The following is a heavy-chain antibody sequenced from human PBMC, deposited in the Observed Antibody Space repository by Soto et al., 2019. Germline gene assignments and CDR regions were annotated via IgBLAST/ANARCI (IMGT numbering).Heavy chain of an antibody. CDR2: IWYDGSNK. V-gene: IGHV3-33*01. J-gene: IGHJ4*02. CDR1: GFTFSSYG. D-gene: IGHD3-16*02. Sequence: GGSLRLSCAASGFTFSSYGMHWVRQAPGKGLEWVAVIWYDGSNKYYADSVKGRFTISRDNSKNTLYLQMNSLRAEDTAVYYCARDQGLQLSPSALDYWGQGTLVTVSS. CDR3: ARDQGLQLSPSALDY.